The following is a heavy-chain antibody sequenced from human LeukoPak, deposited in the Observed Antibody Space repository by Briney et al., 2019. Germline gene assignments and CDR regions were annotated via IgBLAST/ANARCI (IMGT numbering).Heavy chain of an antibody. CDR3: ARGKVVPAAIDY. CDR1: GGSFSGYY. J-gene: IGHJ4*03. V-gene: IGHV4-34*01. CDR2: INHSGST. D-gene: IGHD2-2*01. Sequence: SETLSLTCAVYGGSFSGYYWSWIRQPPGKGLEWIGEINHSGSTNYNPPLKSRVTISVDTSKNQFSLKLSSVTAADTAVYYCARGKVVPAAIDYWGQGTTVTVSS.